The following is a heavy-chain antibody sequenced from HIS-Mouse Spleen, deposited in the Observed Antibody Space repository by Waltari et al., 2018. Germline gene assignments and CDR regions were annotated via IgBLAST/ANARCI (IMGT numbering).Heavy chain of an antibody. J-gene: IGHJ4*02. V-gene: IGHV1-2*02. CDR1: GYTFTGYY. CDR2: INPNSGGK. CDR3: ARLGVFDY. Sequence: QVQLVQSGAEVKKPGASVKVSCKASGYTFTGYYMHWVRQAPGQGREWMGWINPNSGGKNCAQKFQGRVTMTRDTSISAAYMELRRLRSDDTAVYYCARLGVFDYWGQGTLVTVSS. D-gene: IGHD2-8*01.